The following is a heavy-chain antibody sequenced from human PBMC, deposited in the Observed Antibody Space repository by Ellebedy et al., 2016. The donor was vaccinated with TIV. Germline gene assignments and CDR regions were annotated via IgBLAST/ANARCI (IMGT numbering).Heavy chain of an antibody. CDR3: ARDENYGAEVIDY. D-gene: IGHD4-17*01. CDR1: GFTFSSYS. V-gene: IGHV3-48*02. Sequence: PGGSLRLSCAVSGFTFSSYSMNWVRQAPGKGLEWVSYISSSGSPIHYADSVKGRFPISRDNVKNSLYLQMNSLRDEDTAVYYCARDENYGAEVIDYWGQGTLVTVSS. CDR2: ISSSGSPI. J-gene: IGHJ4*02.